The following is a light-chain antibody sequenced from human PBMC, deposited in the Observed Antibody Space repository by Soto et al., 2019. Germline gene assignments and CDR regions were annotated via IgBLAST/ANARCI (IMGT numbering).Light chain of an antibody. J-gene: IGKJ1*01. CDR1: QSISSW. V-gene: IGKV1-5*01. Sequence: DIQMTQSPSTLSVSVGDRFTITCRASQSISSWLAWYQQKPGKAPKLLIYDASSLESGVPSRFSGSGSGTEFTLTISSLQPDDFATYYCQQYNSYSLTFGQGTKVDIK. CDR2: DAS. CDR3: QQYNSYSLT.